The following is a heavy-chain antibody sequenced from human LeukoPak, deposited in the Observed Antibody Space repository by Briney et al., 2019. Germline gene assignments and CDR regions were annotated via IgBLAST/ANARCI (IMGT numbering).Heavy chain of an antibody. CDR3: ARGSSSSNDY. CDR1: GYSFTSYW. Sequence: GESLNISFQGSGYSFTSYWIGGVRPMPGKGLEWMGRIYPGDSDTRYSPSFQGQVTISADKAISTAYLQWSSLKASDTAMYYCARGSSSSNDYWGQGTLVTVSS. CDR2: IYPGDSDT. D-gene: IGHD6-6*01. V-gene: IGHV5-51*01. J-gene: IGHJ4*02.